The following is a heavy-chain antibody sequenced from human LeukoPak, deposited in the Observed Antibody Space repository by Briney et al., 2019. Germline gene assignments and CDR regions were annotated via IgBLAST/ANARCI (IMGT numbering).Heavy chain of an antibody. CDR2: INFSGGNT. Sequence: GASVKVSCEASGYTFTNYYVHWVRQAPGQGLEWMGTINFSGGNTNYVQKFKDRVTVTGDTSSNTVYMELGSLRSEDTAMYFCARERAGGYFDYWGQGTLVAVSS. CDR1: GYTFTNYY. CDR3: ARERAGGYFDY. V-gene: IGHV1-46*01. D-gene: IGHD6-13*01. J-gene: IGHJ4*02.